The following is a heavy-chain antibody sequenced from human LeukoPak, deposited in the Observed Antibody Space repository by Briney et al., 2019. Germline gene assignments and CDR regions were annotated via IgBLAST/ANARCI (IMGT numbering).Heavy chain of an antibody. J-gene: IGHJ4*02. Sequence: SETLSLTCTVSGYSISTGYYWGWIRQPPGKGLEWIGIIYHSGSTYYNPSLKSRVTISVDTSKNQFSLKLSSVTAADTAVYYCARHRRRGSYRGTGHYYFDYWGQGTLVTVSS. CDR3: ARHRRRGSYRGTGHYYFDY. D-gene: IGHD3-16*02. CDR2: IYHSGST. CDR1: GYSISTGYY. V-gene: IGHV4-38-2*02.